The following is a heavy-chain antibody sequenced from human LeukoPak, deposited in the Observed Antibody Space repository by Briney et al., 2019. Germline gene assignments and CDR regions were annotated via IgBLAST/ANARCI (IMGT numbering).Heavy chain of an antibody. J-gene: IGHJ2*01. Sequence: PAETLTLTCTVSGGSISSYYWSWIRQPAGKGLEWIGRIYTSGSTNYNPSLKSRVTMSVGTSKDQFSLKLSSVTAANTAIYYCARVWSYSWYFDLSGRGTLVTVSS. CDR2: IYTSGST. D-gene: IGHD1-26*01. V-gene: IGHV4-4*07. CDR1: GGSISSYY. CDR3: ARVWSYSWYFDL.